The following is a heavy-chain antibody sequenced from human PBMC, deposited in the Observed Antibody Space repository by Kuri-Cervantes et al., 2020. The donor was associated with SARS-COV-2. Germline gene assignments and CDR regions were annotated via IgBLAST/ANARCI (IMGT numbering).Heavy chain of an antibody. J-gene: IGHJ1*01. V-gene: IGHV3-21*01. Sequence: GGSLRLSCAASGFTLSSYSMICVRQAPGKGLEWVSSMSSSSRNIYYADSVKGRFTISRDNAKNKLYLQINSLRAEDTAVYYCARDFPSYCTNGVCYSEYFQYWGQGTLVTVSS. D-gene: IGHD2-8*01. CDR2: MSSSSRNI. CDR1: GFTLSSYS. CDR3: ARDFPSYCTNGVCYSEYFQY.